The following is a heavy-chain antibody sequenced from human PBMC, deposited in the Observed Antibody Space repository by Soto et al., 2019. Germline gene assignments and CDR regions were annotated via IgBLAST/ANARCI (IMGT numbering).Heavy chain of an antibody. Sequence: PSETLSLTCTVSGGSISSYYWSWIRQPPGKGLEWIGYIYYSGSTNYNPSLKSRVTISVDTSKNQFSLKLSSVTAADTAVYYCARVEGRVSIFGLTFDYWGQGTLDTV. D-gene: IGHD3-3*01. CDR1: GGSISSYY. CDR2: IYYSGST. V-gene: IGHV4-59*01. CDR3: ARVEGRVSIFGLTFDY. J-gene: IGHJ4*02.